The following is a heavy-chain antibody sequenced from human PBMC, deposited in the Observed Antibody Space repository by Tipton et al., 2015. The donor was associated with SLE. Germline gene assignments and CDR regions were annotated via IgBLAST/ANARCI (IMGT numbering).Heavy chain of an antibody. CDR1: GFTFSSYS. Sequence: SLRLSCAASGFTFSSYSMNWVRQAPGKGLEWVSYISSSSSTTYYADSVKGRFTISRDNAKNSLYLQMNSLRAEDTAVYYCARDKAGSSSWYYGDVWFDPWGQGTLVTVSS. CDR2: ISSSSSTT. J-gene: IGHJ5*02. V-gene: IGHV3-48*04. CDR3: ARDKAGSSSWYYGDVWFDP. D-gene: IGHD6-13*01.